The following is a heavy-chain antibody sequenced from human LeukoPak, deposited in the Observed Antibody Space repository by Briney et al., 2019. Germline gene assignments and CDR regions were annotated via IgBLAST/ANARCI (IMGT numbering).Heavy chain of an antibody. CDR3: AKDKRVGPLFDY. Sequence: GGSLRLSCTVSGFTVSSNSMSWVRQAPGKGLEWVSFIYSDNTHYSDSVKGRFTISRDNSKNTLYLQMNSLRAEDTAVYYCAKDKRVGPLFDYWGQGTLVTVSS. V-gene: IGHV3-53*01. CDR2: IYSDNT. J-gene: IGHJ4*02. D-gene: IGHD2-15*01. CDR1: GFTVSSNS.